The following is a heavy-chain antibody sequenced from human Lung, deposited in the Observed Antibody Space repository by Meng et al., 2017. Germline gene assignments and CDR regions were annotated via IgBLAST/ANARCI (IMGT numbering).Heavy chain of an antibody. CDR3: ARGPTTMAHDFDY. J-gene: IGHJ4*02. CDR1: GWACRDYH. CDR2: INHSGST. Sequence: QVTPQQVGGGTLKPLETPSLPWVVSGWACRDYHRERIRPPPGEGLEWIGEINHSGSTNYNPSPESRATISVDTSQNNLSLKLSSVTAADSAVYYCARGPTTMAHDFDYWGQGTLVTVSS. V-gene: IGHV4-34*02. D-gene: IGHD4-11*01.